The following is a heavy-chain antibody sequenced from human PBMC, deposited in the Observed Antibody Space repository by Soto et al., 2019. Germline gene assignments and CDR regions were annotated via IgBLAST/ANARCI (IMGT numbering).Heavy chain of an antibody. J-gene: IGHJ5*02. Sequence: GGSLRLSCAASGFTFSSYAMHWVRQAPGKGLEWVAVISYDGSNKYYADSVKGRFTISRDNSKNTLYLQMNSLRAEDMAVYYCAGVPGIAAAGTLGGWFDPWGQGTLVTVSS. V-gene: IGHV3-30-3*01. CDR1: GFTFSSYA. D-gene: IGHD6-13*01. CDR3: AGVPGIAAAGTLGGWFDP. CDR2: ISYDGSNK.